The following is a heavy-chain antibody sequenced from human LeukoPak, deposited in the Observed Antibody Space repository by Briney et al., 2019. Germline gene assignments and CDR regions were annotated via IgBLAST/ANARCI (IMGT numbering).Heavy chain of an antibody. CDR1: GYAFTSYD. Sequence: ASVKVSCKASGYAFTSYDINWVRQATGQGLEWMGWMNPNSGNTGYAQKFQGRVTMTRNTSISTAYMELSSLRSEDTAVYYCARGRRTYYYDTPLGTVEVNYYGMDVWGQGTTVTVSS. J-gene: IGHJ6*02. CDR2: MNPNSGNT. CDR3: ARGRRTYYYDTPLGTVEVNYYGMDV. V-gene: IGHV1-8*01. D-gene: IGHD3-22*01.